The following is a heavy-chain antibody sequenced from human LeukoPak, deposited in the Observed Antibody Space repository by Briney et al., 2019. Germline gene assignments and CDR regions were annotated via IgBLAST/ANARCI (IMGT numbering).Heavy chain of an antibody. CDR1: GFTFTNYW. CDR3: ARYLGVTSRLGY. J-gene: IGHJ4*02. V-gene: IGHV3-7*05. D-gene: IGHD2-2*03. CDR2: ISQDGSQR. Sequence: GGSLRLSCATSGFTFTNYWMTWFRQAPGKGLEWVAAISQDGSQRFYMDSLTGRFTISRDNAQNSLHLQLNSLRAEDTAIYYCARYLGVTSRLGYWGQGTLVTVSS.